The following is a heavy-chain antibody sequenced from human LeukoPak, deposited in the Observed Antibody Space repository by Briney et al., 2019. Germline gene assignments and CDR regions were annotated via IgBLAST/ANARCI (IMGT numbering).Heavy chain of an antibody. J-gene: IGHJ4*02. V-gene: IGHV4-34*01. Sequence: SETLSLTCAVYGGSFSGYYWSWIRQPPGKGLGWIGEINHSGSTNYNPSLKSRVTISVDTSKNQFSLKLSSVTAADTAVYYCAREGPDCSSTSCPSQLYDYWGQGTLVTVSS. D-gene: IGHD2-2*01. CDR3: AREGPDCSSTSCPSQLYDY. CDR2: INHSGST. CDR1: GGSFSGYY.